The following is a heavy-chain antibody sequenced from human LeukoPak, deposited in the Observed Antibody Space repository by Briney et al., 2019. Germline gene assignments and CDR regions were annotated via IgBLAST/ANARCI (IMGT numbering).Heavy chain of an antibody. CDR2: ISSSSTI. Sequence: GRSLRLSCAASGFTFSSYSMNWVRQAPGKGLEWVSYISSSSTIYYADSVKGRFTISRDNAKNSLYLQMNSLRAEDTAVYYCARGHYGLDVWGQGTTVTVSS. CDR1: GFTFSSYS. V-gene: IGHV3-48*01. CDR3: ARGHYGLDV. J-gene: IGHJ6*02.